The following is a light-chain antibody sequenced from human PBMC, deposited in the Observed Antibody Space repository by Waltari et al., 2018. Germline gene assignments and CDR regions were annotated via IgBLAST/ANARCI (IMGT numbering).Light chain of an antibody. CDR2: DAS. Sequence: EIVMTQSPATLSVSPGETATLSCRASQSVSSNVAWYQKKPGQAPRLLIYDASTRATSIPARFRGSGSGTEFTLTISSLRSEDFAVYYCQQYNRWPPITFGQGTRLEIK. CDR1: QSVSSN. CDR3: QQYNRWPPIT. V-gene: IGKV3-15*01. J-gene: IGKJ5*01.